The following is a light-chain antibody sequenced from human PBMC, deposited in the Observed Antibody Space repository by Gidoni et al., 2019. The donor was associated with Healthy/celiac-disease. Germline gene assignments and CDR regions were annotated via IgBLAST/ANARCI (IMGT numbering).Light chain of an antibody. Sequence: EIVLTQSPATLSLSLGERATLPCRASQSVSSYLAWYQQKPGQAPRLLIYDASNRATGFPARFSGSGSGTDFTLTISCLEPEDFAVYYCQQRSNSLTFGQXTRLEIK. CDR1: QSVSSY. J-gene: IGKJ5*01. CDR2: DAS. CDR3: QQRSNSLT. V-gene: IGKV3-11*01.